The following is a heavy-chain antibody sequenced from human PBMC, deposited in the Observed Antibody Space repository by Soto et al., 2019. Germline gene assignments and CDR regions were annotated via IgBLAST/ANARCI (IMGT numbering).Heavy chain of an antibody. CDR2: ISGSGGST. Sequence: PGGPLRLSCAASGFTFSSYAMSWVRQAPGKGLEWVSAISGSGGSTYYADSVKGRFTISRDNSKNTLYLQMNSLRAEDTAVYYPASASSGYYNDAFDIWGQGTMVTVSS. V-gene: IGHV3-23*01. D-gene: IGHD3-22*01. J-gene: IGHJ3*02. CDR3: ASASSGYYNDAFDI. CDR1: GFTFSSYA.